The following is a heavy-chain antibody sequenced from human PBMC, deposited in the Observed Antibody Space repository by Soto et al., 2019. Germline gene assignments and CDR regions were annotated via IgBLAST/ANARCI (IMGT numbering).Heavy chain of an antibody. Sequence: QVQLVESGGGVVQPGRSLRLSCAASGFTFSSYGMHWVRQAPGKGLEWVAVIWYDGSNKYYADSVKGRFTISRDNSKNTRYLQMNSLRAEDTAVYYCARDLLWVTLAFDYWGQGTLVTVSS. V-gene: IGHV3-33*01. CDR3: ARDLLWVTLAFDY. J-gene: IGHJ4*02. CDR2: IWYDGSNK. CDR1: GFTFSSYG. D-gene: IGHD3-10*01.